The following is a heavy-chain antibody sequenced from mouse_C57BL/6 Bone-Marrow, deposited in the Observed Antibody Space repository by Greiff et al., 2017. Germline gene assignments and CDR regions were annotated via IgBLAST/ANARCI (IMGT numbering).Heavy chain of an antibody. V-gene: IGHV14-4*01. Sequence: VQLQQSGAELVRPGASVKLSCTASGFNIKDDYMPWVKQRPEQALEWIGWIDPENGDTEYASKFQGKATITADTSSNTAYLQLSSLTSEDTAVYYCTTLDGYYFYWYFDVWGTGTTVTVSS. D-gene: IGHD2-3*01. CDR3: TTLDGYYFYWYFDV. J-gene: IGHJ1*03. CDR1: GFNIKDDY. CDR2: IDPENGDT.